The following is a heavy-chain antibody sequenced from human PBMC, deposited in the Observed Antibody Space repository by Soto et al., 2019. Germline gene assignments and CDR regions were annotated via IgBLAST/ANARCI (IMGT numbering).Heavy chain of an antibody. D-gene: IGHD3-10*01. CDR1: GAAIIRYD. J-gene: IGHJ4*02. CDR2: SYYSGGT. V-gene: IGHV4-59*01. CDR3: ARGGYGSGSYIPFDS. Sequence: PSENLGRTSAVSGAAIIRYDCSCNRQPPGKGLEWIGYSYYSGGTNYNPSLRSRVTISVDTSKNQFSLKLSSVTAADTAVYYCARGGYGSGSYIPFDSWGQGTLVTVS.